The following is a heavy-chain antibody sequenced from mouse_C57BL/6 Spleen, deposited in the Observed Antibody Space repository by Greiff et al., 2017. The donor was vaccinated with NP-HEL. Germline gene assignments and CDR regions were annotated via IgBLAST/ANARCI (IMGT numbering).Heavy chain of an antibody. CDR1: GYSFTDYN. J-gene: IGHJ1*03. D-gene: IGHD2-3*01. CDR3: ARTLDGYYWYFDV. CDR2: INPNYGTT. Sequence: SGYSFTDYNMNWVKQSNGKSLEWIGVINPNYGTTSYNQKFKGKATLTVDQSSSTAYMQLNSLTSEDSAVYYCARTLDGYYWYFDVWSTGTTVTVSS. V-gene: IGHV1-39*01.